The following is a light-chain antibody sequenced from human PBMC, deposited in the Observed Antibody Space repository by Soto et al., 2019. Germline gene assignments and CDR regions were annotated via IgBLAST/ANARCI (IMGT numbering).Light chain of an antibody. CDR2: DAS. J-gene: IGKJ2*01. Sequence: EIVLTQSPATLSLSPGERATLSCRASQSVSSYLAWYQQKPGQAPRLLIYDASNRATGIPARFSGSGSGTDFTLTISSLEPEDFAVYSCQQRSHWPPSFGQGTKVEIK. CDR1: QSVSSY. CDR3: QQRSHWPPS. V-gene: IGKV3-11*01.